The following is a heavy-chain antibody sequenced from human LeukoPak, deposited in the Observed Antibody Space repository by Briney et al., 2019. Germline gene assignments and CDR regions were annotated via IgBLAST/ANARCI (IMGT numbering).Heavy chain of an antibody. CDR2: ISYDGSNK. CDR3: AKIPRQRWLQLGAFDI. V-gene: IGHV3-30*18. Sequence: GRSLRLSCAASGYTFSSYGMHWVRQAPGKGLEWVAVISYDGSNKYYADSVKGRFTISRDNSKNTLYLQMNSLRADDTAVYYCAKIPRQRWLQLGAFDIWGQGTMVTVSS. CDR1: GYTFSSYG. J-gene: IGHJ3*02. D-gene: IGHD5-24*01.